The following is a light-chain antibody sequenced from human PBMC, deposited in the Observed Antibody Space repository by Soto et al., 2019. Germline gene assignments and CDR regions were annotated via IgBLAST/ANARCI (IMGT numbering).Light chain of an antibody. CDR2: DTS. CDR3: HQYNIWRSII. V-gene: IGKV3-15*01. CDR1: QSVRNK. J-gene: IGKJ5*01. Sequence: EIVVTQSPATLSVSPGERATLSCRVSQSVRNKVAWYQHKPGQTPRVIIYDTSTRAAGIPARFSGSGYGTYFTLTISSLQYEAFAVYYCHQYNIWRSIIFGQGTRLE.